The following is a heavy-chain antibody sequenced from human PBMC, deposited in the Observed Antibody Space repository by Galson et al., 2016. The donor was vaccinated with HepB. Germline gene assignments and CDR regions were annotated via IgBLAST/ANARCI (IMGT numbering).Heavy chain of an antibody. CDR3: AIPPAGDRGYFDL. CDR2: ISITSSYK. Sequence: SLRLSCAASGFIFSSYSMNWVRQAPGKGLEWVSFISITSSYKYYADSLKGRVTISRDNAKNSLYLQMNSLRAEDTAVYYCAIPPAGDRGYFDLGGRGTLVTVSS. J-gene: IGHJ2*01. CDR1: GFIFSSYS. V-gene: IGHV3-21*01. D-gene: IGHD3-16*01.